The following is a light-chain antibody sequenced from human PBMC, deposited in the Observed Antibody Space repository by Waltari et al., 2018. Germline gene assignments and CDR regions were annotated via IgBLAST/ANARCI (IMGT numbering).Light chain of an antibody. J-gene: IGLJ2*01. CDR1: SLRRYH. V-gene: IGLV3-19*01. CDR2: GQN. Sequence: SSELTQDPVVSVALGQTVRLTCQGDSLRRYHASWYQQKPGQSPVLVIYGQNNRPSGIADRFSGSTSGNTTSLTITGAEAEDEAEYNCGSRDSSGNHEVFGGGTKLTVL. CDR3: GSRDSSGNHEV.